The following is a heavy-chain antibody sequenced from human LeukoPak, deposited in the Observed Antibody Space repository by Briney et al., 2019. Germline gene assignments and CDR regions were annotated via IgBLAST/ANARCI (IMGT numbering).Heavy chain of an antibody. J-gene: IGHJ4*02. CDR3: ARFGVYCSSTSCWVDY. CDR1: GYSFTSYW. V-gene: IGHV5-51*01. CDR2: IYPGDSDT. D-gene: IGHD2-2*01. Sequence: GESLKISCKGSGYSFTSYWIGWVRQMPGKGLEWMGIIYPGDSDTRYSPSFQGQVTISADKSISTAYLQWSSLEASDTAMYYCARFGVYCSSTSCWVDYWGQGTLVTVSS.